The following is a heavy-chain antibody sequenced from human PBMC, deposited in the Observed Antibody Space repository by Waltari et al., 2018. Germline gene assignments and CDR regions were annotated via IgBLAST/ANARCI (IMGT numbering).Heavy chain of an antibody. CDR2: ISVSGGNT. D-gene: IGHD2-8*02. J-gene: IGHJ4*02. Sequence: EVQLLESGGGLVQPGGSLRLSCAASGFSCSSYAMRWVRQAPGKGLEYVSAISVSGGNTYYADSVKGRFTVSRDNSKNTLFLQLNRLRAEDTATYYRASQVDFALVPVERHFDSWGQGTLVTVSP. CDR1: GFSCSSYA. V-gene: IGHV3-23*01. CDR3: ASQVDFALVPVERHFDS.